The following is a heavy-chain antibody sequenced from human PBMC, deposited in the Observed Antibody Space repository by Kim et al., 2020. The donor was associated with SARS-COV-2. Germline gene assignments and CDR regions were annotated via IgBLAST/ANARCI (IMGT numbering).Heavy chain of an antibody. CDR2: IYYSGST. D-gene: IGHD3-10*01. Sequence: SETLSLTCTVSGGSISSSSYYWGWIRQPPGKGLEWIGSIYYSGSTYYNPSLKSRVTISVDTSKNQFSLKLSSVTAADTAVYYCARHLDVYYYGSGSQYWFDPWGQGTLVTVSS. CDR1: GGSISSSSYY. V-gene: IGHV4-39*01. J-gene: IGHJ5*02. CDR3: ARHLDVYYYGSGSQYWFDP.